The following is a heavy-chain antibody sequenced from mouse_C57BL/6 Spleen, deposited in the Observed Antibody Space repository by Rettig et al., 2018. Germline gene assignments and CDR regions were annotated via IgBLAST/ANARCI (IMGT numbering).Heavy chain of an antibody. J-gene: IGHJ3*01. CDR1: GYAFINYW. V-gene: IGHV1-80*01. CDR2: IYPGDGDT. CDR3: ARGAY. Sequence: QVQLQQSGAELVKPGASVKISCKASGYAFINYWMNWVKQRPGQGLEWIGQIYPGDGDTNYTGKVKGKATMTADKYSNTAYMQLSSLTSDDSAVYFCARGAYWGQGTLVTVSA.